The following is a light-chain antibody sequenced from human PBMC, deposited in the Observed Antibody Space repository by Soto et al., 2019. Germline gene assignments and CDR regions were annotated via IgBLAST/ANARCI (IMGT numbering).Light chain of an antibody. Sequence: EVVLTQSLYTLSLSPGETATLSCRVSQSVSSSYLAWYQQKPGQAPRLLIYGASSRATGIPDRFSGSGSGTDFTLTISSLEPEDFAVYHCQQRSNWPPATFGQATRLEIK. CDR2: GAS. V-gene: IGKV3D-20*02. CDR3: QQRSNWPPAT. CDR1: QSVSSSY. J-gene: IGKJ5*01.